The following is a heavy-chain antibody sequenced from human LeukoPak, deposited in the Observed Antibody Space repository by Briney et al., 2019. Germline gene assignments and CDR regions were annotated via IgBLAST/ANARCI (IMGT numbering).Heavy chain of an antibody. CDR3: AKDPRQGYFAQSRSP. J-gene: IGHJ5*02. V-gene: IGHV3-30*02. CDR2: IRYDGSNK. Sequence: PGGSLRLSCAASGFTFSSYGMHWVRQAPGKGLEWVAFIRYDGSNKYYADSVKGRFTISRDNSKNTLYPQMNSLRAEDTAVYYCAKDPRQGYFAQSRSPWGQGTLVTVSS. CDR1: GFTFSSYG. D-gene: IGHD3-9*01.